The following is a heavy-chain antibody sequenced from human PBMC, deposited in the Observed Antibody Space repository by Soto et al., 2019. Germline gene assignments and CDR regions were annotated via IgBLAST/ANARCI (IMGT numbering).Heavy chain of an antibody. D-gene: IGHD3-3*01. Sequence: SVKLSCKASGGTFSSNAISWVRQAPGQGLEWMGGIIPIFGTANYAQKFQGRVTITADESTSTAYMELSSLRSEDTAVYYCARSRDFWSGLDYYGMDVWGQGTTVTVSS. J-gene: IGHJ6*02. V-gene: IGHV1-69*13. CDR3: ARSRDFWSGLDYYGMDV. CDR1: GGTFSSNA. CDR2: IIPIFGTA.